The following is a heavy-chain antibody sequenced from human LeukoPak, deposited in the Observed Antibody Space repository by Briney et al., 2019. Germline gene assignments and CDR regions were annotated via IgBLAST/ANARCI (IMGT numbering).Heavy chain of an antibody. CDR2: IYTSGST. D-gene: IGHD3-9*01. CDR1: GGSISSGTYY. V-gene: IGHV4-61*02. Sequence: SQTLTLTCTVSGGSISSGTYYWSWIRQPAGKGLEWIGRIYTSGSTNYNPALKSRVTISVDTSKNQFSLKLSSVTAADTAVYCCARGGRASRDILTPYYYGMDVWGQGTTVTVSS. J-gene: IGHJ6*02. CDR3: ARGGRASRDILTPYYYGMDV.